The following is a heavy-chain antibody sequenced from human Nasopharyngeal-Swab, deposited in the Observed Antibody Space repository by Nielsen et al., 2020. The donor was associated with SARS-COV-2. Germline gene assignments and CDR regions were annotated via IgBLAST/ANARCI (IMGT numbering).Heavy chain of an antibody. CDR3: ARGFRTPIVVVVAACCPAHGGHWFDP. Sequence: WIRQPPGKGLEWIGEINHSGSTNYNPSLKSRVTISVDTSKNQSSLKLSSVTAADTAVYYCARGFRTPIVVVVAACCPAHGGHWFDPWGQGTLATVSS. V-gene: IGHV4-34*01. J-gene: IGHJ5*02. CDR2: INHSGST. D-gene: IGHD2-15*01.